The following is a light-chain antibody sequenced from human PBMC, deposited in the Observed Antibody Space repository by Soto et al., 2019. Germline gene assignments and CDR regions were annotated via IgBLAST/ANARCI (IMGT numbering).Light chain of an antibody. V-gene: IGKV3-11*01. CDR3: QQRSNWPPRT. CDR2: DAS. J-gene: IGKJ4*01. Sequence: EIVLTQSPATLSSSPGERATLSCRASQSVSSYLAWYQQKPGQAPRLLIYDASNRAAGIPARFSGSGSGTDFTLTISSLEREDFAVYYCQQRSNWPPRTFGGGTKVEIK. CDR1: QSVSSY.